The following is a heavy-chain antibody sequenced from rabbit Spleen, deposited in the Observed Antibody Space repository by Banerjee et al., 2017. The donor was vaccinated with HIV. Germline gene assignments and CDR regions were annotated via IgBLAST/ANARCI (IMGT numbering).Heavy chain of an antibody. CDR1: GFSFSSCYY. J-gene: IGHJ6*01. D-gene: IGHD8-1*01. Sequence: QEQLVESRGGLVKPGASLTLTCTASGFSFSSCYYMCWVRQAPGKRPEWIACIYGGSSDPTYYANWAKGRFTISKTSSTTVTLQMTSLTAADTATYFCARDSGSSFSSYGMDLWGPGTLVTVS. CDR3: ARDSGSSFSSYGMDL. CDR2: IYGGSSDPT. V-gene: IGHV1S45*01.